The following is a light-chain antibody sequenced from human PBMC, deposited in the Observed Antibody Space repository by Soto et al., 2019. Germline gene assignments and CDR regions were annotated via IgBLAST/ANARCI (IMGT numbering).Light chain of an antibody. J-gene: IGLJ1*01. CDR3: QSYDSSLSAHYV. CDR2: GNS. V-gene: IGLV1-40*01. Sequence: QAVVTQPPSVSGAPGQRVTISCTGSSSNIGATYDVQWYQQLPGTAPKLLIYGNSNRPSGVPDRFSGPKSGTSASLAITGLQADDEADYYCQSYDSSLSAHYVFGTGTKLTVL. CDR1: SSNIGATYD.